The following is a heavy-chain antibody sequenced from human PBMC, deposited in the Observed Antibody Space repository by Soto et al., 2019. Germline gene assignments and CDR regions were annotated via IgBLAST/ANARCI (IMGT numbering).Heavy chain of an antibody. CDR3: VRSRVFIAVAGMATYYYYYGMDV. V-gene: IGHV6-1*01. CDR2: TYYRSKWYN. J-gene: IGHJ6*02. D-gene: IGHD6-19*01. Sequence: PSQTLSVTCAISGDSVACDSASWIWIRQSPSRGLEWLGRTYYRSKWYNDYAVSVSGRITINPDTSKNRFSLQLNSVTPEDTAVYYCVRSRVFIAVAGMATYYYYYGMDVWGRGTTVTVSS. CDR1: GDSVACDSAS.